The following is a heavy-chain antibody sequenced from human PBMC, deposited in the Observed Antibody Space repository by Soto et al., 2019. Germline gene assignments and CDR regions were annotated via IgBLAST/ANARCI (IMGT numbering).Heavy chain of an antibody. Sequence: GGSLRLSCAASGFTFDDYAMHWVRQAPGKGLEWVSGISWNSGSIGYADSVKGRFTISRDNAKNSLYLQMNSLRAEDTALYYCAKDPAYDFGYMDVWGKGTTVTVSS. D-gene: IGHD3-3*01. CDR3: AKDPAYDFGYMDV. V-gene: IGHV3-9*01. CDR1: GFTFDDYA. J-gene: IGHJ6*03. CDR2: ISWNSGSI.